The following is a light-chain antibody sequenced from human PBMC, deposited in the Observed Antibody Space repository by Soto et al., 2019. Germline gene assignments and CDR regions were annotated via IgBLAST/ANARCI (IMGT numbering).Light chain of an antibody. CDR2: EAS. Sequence: QSALTQPASVSGSPGQSITISCTGTSSDVGSYNRVSWYQHHPGKAPKLLISEASKRPSGIPNRFSGSKSDNTASLAISGLQAEDAAYYCCSSEASSRSEVFGTGTKLTVL. J-gene: IGLJ1*01. CDR3: CSSEASSRSEV. CDR1: SSDVGSYNR. V-gene: IGLV2-23*01.